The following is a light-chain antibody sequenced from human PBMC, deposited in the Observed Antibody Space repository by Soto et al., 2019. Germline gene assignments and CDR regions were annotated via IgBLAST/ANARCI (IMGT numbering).Light chain of an antibody. J-gene: IGLJ1*01. CDR2: ANN. Sequence: QSALTQPPSVSGAPGQRVTISCTGSSSNIGAGYDVHWYRQLPGTAPKVLIYANNIRPSGGPDRFSGSKSGTSASLVITGLQVEDEADYYCQSFDSSLTGCVFGSGTKLTVL. V-gene: IGLV1-40*01. CDR1: SSNIGAGYD. CDR3: QSFDSSLTGCV.